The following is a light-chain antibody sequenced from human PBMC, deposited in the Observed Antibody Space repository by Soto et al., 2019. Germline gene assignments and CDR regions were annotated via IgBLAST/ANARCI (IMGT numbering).Light chain of an antibody. Sequence: DIVMTQTPLSSPVTLGQPASISCRSSESLVHSDGNTYLSWLHQRPGQPPRLLIYKISKRLPGVPERISGSGAGTEFTFKISRVEAEDVGIYYCMQVTQFSWTFGQGTKVEI. J-gene: IGKJ1*01. V-gene: IGKV2-24*01. CDR3: MQVTQFSWT. CDR1: ESLVHSDGNTY. CDR2: KIS.